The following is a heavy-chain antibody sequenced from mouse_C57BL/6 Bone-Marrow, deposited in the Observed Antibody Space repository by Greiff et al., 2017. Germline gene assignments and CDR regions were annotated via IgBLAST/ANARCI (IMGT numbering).Heavy chain of an antibody. CDR3: AIFYGYDWFAY. CDR1: GYTFTTSP. CDR2: FHPYNDDT. V-gene: IGHV1-47*01. J-gene: IGHJ3*01. D-gene: IGHD2-2*01. Sequence: QVQLKQSGAELVKPGASVKMSCKASGYTFTTSPIEWMKQNHGKSLEWIGNFHPYNDDTKYNEKFKGKATLTAEKSSSTVYLELSRLTSDVSAVYYCAIFYGYDWFAYWGQGTLVTVSA.